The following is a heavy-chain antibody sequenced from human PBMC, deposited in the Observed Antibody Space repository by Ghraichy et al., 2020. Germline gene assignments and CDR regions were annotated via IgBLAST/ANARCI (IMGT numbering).Heavy chain of an antibody. J-gene: IGHJ6*02. CDR1: GFTFSSYS. V-gene: IGHV3-21*01. D-gene: IGHD2-15*01. CDR2: ISSSSSYI. CDR3: AREKYCSGGSCYEYGMDV. Sequence: GGSLRLSCAASGFTFSSYSMNWVRQAPGKGLEWVSSISSSSSYIYYADSVKGRFTISRDNAKNLLYLQMNSLRAEDTAVYYCAREKYCSGGSCYEYGMDVWGQGTTVTVSS.